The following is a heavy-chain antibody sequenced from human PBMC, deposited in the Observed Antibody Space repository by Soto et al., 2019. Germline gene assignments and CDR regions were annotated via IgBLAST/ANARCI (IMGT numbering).Heavy chain of an antibody. CDR3: ARDLGVGEAGFEY. Sequence: EVQLVESGGGLVQPGGSLRLSCEASGFTFSSYEMNWVRQAPGKGLEWVSYISRGTSTMYYAGSVKGRFTISRDNAKNSLYLQMTSLTAEDTAVYYCARDLGVGEAGFEYWGQGTLVTVSS. D-gene: IGHD6-13*01. CDR1: GFTFSSYE. CDR2: ISRGTSTM. V-gene: IGHV3-48*03. J-gene: IGHJ4*02.